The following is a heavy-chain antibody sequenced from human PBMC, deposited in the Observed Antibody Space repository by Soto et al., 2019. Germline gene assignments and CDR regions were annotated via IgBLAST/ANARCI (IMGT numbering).Heavy chain of an antibody. V-gene: IGHV1-69*01. Sequence: QVQLVQSGAEVKKPGSSVKVSCKASGGTLSNYGVSWVRQAHGQGLEWMGGIIPMFGTPNYAQKFQGRVTITADESSTTAYMELTSLRSDDTAVYYCARDQTRGVRGVFTPGLYYYYGMDVWGQGTTVTVSS. J-gene: IGHJ6*02. CDR2: IIPMFGTP. CDR3: ARDQTRGVRGVFTPGLYYYYGMDV. CDR1: GGTLSNYG. D-gene: IGHD3-10*01.